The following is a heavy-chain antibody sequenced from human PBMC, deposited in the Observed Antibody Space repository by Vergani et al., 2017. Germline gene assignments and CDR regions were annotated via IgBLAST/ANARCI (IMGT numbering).Heavy chain of an antibody. CDR2: IIPSDTYT. J-gene: IGHJ6*02. CDR3: ARQLAVAGKWWSPYYYYVRDG. V-gene: IGHV5-10-1*01. CDR1: GYSFTSHW. D-gene: IGHD6-19*01. Sequence: VQLVQSGAEVKKPGASLRTSCKGSGYSFTSHWISWVRQMPGKGLGWMGRIIPSDTYTNYSPTFQGHVTISADKSISTAYLQWSSLKASDTAMYYCARQLAVAGKWWSPYYYYVRDGSGQGTTVTVSS.